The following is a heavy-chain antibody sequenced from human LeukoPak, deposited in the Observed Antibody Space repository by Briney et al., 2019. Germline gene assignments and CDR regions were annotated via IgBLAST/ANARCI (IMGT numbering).Heavy chain of an antibody. J-gene: IGHJ4*02. CDR3: AKGRDMITFGGVIVTDY. D-gene: IGHD3-16*02. CDR2: ISGSGGST. V-gene: IGHV3-23*01. CDR1: GFTFSSYA. Sequence: GGSLRLSCAASGFTFSSYAMSWVRQAPGKGLEWVSAISGSGGSTYYADSVKGRFTISRDNSKNTLYLQMNSLRAEDTAVYYCAKGRDMITFGGVIVTDYWGQGTLVTVSS.